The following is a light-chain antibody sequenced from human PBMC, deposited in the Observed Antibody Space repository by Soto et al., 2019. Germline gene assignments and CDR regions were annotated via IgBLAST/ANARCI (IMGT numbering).Light chain of an antibody. CDR2: DAS. J-gene: IGKJ1*01. V-gene: IGKV1-5*01. Sequence: DIQMTQSPSTLSASVGDRVTITCLASQIVSDWLAWYQQKPGKAPKLLIYDASNLKSGVPSRFSGSGSGTDFTLTISCLQSEDFATYFCQQFYTYPRRFGLGTKVDNK. CDR1: QIVSDW. CDR3: QQFYTYPRR.